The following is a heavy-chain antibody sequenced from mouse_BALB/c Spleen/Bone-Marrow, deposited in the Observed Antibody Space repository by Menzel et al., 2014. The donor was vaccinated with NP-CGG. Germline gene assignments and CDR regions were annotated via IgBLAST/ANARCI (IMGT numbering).Heavy chain of an antibody. CDR3: ARRAVRYFDY. CDR2: INPSTGYT. D-gene: IGHD2-13*01. CDR1: GYTFTSYW. V-gene: IGHV1-7*01. J-gene: IGHJ2*01. Sequence: QVQLQQSGAELAKPGASVKMSCKASGYTFTSYWMHWVKQRPGQGLEWIGYINPSTGYTEYNQKFKDKATLTADKSSSTAYMQLSSLTSEDSAAYYCARRAVRYFDYWGQGTTLTVSS.